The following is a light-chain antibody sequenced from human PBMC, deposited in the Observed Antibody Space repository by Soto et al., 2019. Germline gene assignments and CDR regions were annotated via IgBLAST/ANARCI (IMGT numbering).Light chain of an antibody. CDR3: QKYNSAPWT. V-gene: IGKV1-27*01. Sequence: DIQMTQSPSSLSASVGARVTITCRASQAISNYLAWYQQKPGKVPKLLIYVASTLQSGVPSRFSGSGSGTDFTLTISSLQPEDVATYYCQKYNSAPWTFGQGTKVEIK. J-gene: IGKJ1*01. CDR1: QAISNY. CDR2: VAS.